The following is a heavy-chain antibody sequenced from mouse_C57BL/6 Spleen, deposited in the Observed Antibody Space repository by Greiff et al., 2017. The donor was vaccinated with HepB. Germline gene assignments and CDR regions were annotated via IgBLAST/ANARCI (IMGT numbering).Heavy chain of an antibody. CDR1: GFTFSSYA. J-gene: IGHJ3*01. CDR3: ARDHYGSSYTWFAY. Sequence: DVQLVESGGGLVKPGGSLKLSCAASGFTFSSYAMSWVRQTPEKRLEWVATISDGGSYTYYPDNVKGRFTISRDNAKNNLYLQMSHLKSEDTAMYYCARDHYGSSYTWFAYWGQGTLVTVSA. D-gene: IGHD1-1*01. CDR2: ISDGGSYT. V-gene: IGHV5-4*01.